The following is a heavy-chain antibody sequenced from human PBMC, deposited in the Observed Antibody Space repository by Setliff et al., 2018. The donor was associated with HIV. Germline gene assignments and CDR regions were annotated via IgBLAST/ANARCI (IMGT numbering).Heavy chain of an antibody. CDR2: INHSSGT. CDR3: VKRGIAVAGRWVPRNNWFDP. V-gene: IGHV4-34*01. J-gene: IGHJ5*02. CDR1: GESFSGYY. Sequence: SETLSLTCAVSGESFSGYYWSWIRQSPGKGLEWIGEINHSSGTNYNPSLKSRVTISVDTTKNQFSLKVKSVTAADTAVYYCVKRGIAVAGRWVPRNNWFDPWGQGSLVTVSS. D-gene: IGHD6-19*01.